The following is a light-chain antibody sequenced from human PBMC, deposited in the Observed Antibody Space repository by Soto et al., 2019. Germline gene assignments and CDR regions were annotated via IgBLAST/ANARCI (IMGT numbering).Light chain of an antibody. CDR3: QQLTNWRLT. CDR2: DAS. Sequence: DNVLTQSPGTLSLSPGERATLSCRASQSLSSSYLAWYQQKPGQAPRLLIYDASNRATGIPARFSGSGSGTDFNPTISRLEPEDFAVYYCQQLTNWRLTFAQGTRLEIK. CDR1: QSLSSSY. J-gene: IGKJ5*01. V-gene: IGKV3D-20*02.